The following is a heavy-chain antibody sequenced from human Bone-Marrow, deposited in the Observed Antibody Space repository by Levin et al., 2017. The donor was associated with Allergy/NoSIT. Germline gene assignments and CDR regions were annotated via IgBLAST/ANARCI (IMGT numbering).Heavy chain of an antibody. CDR3: ARDDGDDFDI. J-gene: IGHJ3*02. CDR1: GYTFTNYW. CDR2: IDPSDSYT. V-gene: IGHV5-10-1*01. Sequence: GGSLRLSCQASGYTFTNYWITWVRQMPGKGLEWMGRIDPSDSYTNYSPSFQGPVTFSVDKSINTAYVQWSDLRASDTDMYYGARDDGDDFDIWGQGTMVTVSA. D-gene: IGHD5-24*01.